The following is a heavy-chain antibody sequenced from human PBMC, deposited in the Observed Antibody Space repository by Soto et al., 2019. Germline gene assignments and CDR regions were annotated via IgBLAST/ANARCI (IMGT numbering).Heavy chain of an antibody. Sequence: EVQLVESGGGLVQPGRSLRLSCVASGFTFDDYAMHWVRQVPGKGLEWVSVISWNSACIGYADSVKGRFTISRDNAKNSVSLQMNSLRTEDTALYYCASTYSGYEDFDYWGQGTLVTVSS. V-gene: IGHV3-9*01. CDR3: ASTYSGYEDFDY. J-gene: IGHJ4*02. CDR2: ISWNSACI. CDR1: GFTFDDYA. D-gene: IGHD5-12*01.